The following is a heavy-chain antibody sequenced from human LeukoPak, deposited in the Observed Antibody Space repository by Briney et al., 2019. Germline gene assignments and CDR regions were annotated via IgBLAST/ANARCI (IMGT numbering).Heavy chain of an antibody. CDR3: ARADYYDSSGSSGRTYWFAP. D-gene: IGHD3-22*01. CDR1: GGSISSYY. V-gene: IGHV4-59*01. CDR2: MSYSGST. Sequence: PSETLSLTCTVSGGSISSYYWSWIRQPPGKGLEWIGYMSYSGSTNYNPSLKSRVTISVATSNNQFSLKLSSLTAADTAVYYCARADYYDSSGSSGRTYWFAPWGRGTLVTVSS. J-gene: IGHJ5*02.